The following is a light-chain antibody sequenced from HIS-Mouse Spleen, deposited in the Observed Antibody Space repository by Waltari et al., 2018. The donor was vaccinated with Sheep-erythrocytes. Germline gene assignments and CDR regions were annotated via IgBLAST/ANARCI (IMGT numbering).Light chain of an antibody. J-gene: IGKJ3*01. CDR1: QSISSY. Sequence: DIQMTQSPSSLSASVGDRVTIPCRASQSISSYLNWYQQKPGKAPKLLIYAASSLQSGVPSRFRGSGSGTDFTLTISSLQPEDFATYYCQQSYSTPQFTFGPGTKVDIK. CDR3: QQSYSTPQFT. V-gene: IGKV1-39*01. CDR2: AAS.